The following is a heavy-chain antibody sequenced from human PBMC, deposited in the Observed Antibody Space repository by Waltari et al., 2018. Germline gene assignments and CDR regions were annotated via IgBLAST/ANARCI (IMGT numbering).Heavy chain of an antibody. CDR3: ARAYYYDSSGYLSYGMDV. CDR2: IYYSGST. D-gene: IGHD3-22*01. J-gene: IGHJ6*02. V-gene: IGHV4-59*01. CDR1: GGSISSYY. Sequence: QVQLQESGPGLVKPSETLSLTCTVSGGSISSYYWSWIRHPPGQGLEWIGYIYYSGSTNYNPSLKSRVTISVDTSKNQFSLKLSSVTAADTAVYYCARAYYYDSSGYLSYGMDVWGQGTTVTVSS.